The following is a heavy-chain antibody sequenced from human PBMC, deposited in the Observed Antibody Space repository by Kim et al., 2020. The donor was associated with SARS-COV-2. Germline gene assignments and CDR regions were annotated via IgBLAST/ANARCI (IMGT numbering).Heavy chain of an antibody. CDR3: AREGSPSGKYFDL. D-gene: IGHD6-6*01. CDR2: IYTSGST. Sequence: SETLSLTCTVSGGSISSGSYYWSWLRQPAGKGLEWIGRIYTSGSTNYNPTLKSRFTITVDTSKNQFSLKLSSVTAADTAVYYCAREGSPSGKYFDLWGRGTLVTVSS. V-gene: IGHV4-61*02. J-gene: IGHJ2*01. CDR1: GGSISSGSYY.